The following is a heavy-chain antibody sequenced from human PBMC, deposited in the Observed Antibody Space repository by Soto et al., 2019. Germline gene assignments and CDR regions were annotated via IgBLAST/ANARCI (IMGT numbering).Heavy chain of an antibody. CDR1: VFTFSSYA. D-gene: IGHD3-22*01. J-gene: IGHJ4*02. Sequence: PGGSLRLSCAASVFTFSSYAMHWVRQAPGKGLEWVAVISYDGSNKYYADSVKGRFTISRDNSKNTLYLQMNSLRAEDTAVYYCASETYYYDSSGSPPDYWGQGTLVTVSS. CDR3: ASETYYYDSSGSPPDY. V-gene: IGHV3-30-3*01. CDR2: ISYDGSNK.